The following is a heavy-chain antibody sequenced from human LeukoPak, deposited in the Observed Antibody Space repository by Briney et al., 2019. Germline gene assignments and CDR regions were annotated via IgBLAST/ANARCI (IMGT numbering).Heavy chain of an antibody. CDR1: GGTFSSYA. V-gene: IGHV1-69*04. J-gene: IGHJ4*02. CDR3: ARDLSGAAVGGDY. D-gene: IGHD6-13*01. CDR2: IIPIFGIA. Sequence: ASVKVSCKASGGTFSSYAISWVRQAPGQGLEWMGRIIPIFGIANYAQKFQGRVTMTTDTSTTTAYMQLRSLRSDDTAVYYCARDLSGAAVGGDYWGQGTLVTVSS.